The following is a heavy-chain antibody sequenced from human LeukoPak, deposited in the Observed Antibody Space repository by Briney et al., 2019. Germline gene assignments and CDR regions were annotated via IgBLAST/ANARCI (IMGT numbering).Heavy chain of an antibody. J-gene: IGHJ4*02. Sequence: LAGGSLRLSCAASGFTFSTHWMSWVRQIPGKGLEWVANIKQDGSEKHYVDSVRGRFTISRDNAESSLYLQMNSLRAEDTAVYYCASDFGSGSFFAYWGQGTLVTVSS. D-gene: IGHD3-10*01. CDR1: GFTFSTHW. CDR3: ASDFGSGSFFAY. V-gene: IGHV3-7*03. CDR2: IKQDGSEK.